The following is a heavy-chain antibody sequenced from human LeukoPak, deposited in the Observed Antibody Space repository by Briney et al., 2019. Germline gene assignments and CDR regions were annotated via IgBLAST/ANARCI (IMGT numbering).Heavy chain of an antibody. V-gene: IGHV4-4*07. J-gene: IGHJ5*02. CDR2: IYTSGST. D-gene: IGHD3-10*01. CDR3: AREVVRGPLRLEYNWFDP. Sequence: PSETLSLTCTVSGGSISSYYWSWIRQPAGKGLEWIGRIYTSGSTNYNPSLKSRVTMSVDTSKNQFSLKLSSVTAADTAVYYCAREVVRGPLRLEYNWFDPWGQGTLVTVSS. CDR1: GGSISSYY.